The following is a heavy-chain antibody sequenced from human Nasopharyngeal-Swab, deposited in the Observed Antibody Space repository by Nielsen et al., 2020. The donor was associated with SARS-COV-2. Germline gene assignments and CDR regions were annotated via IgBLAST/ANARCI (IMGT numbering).Heavy chain of an antibody. CDR3: ARGLSGVVPAPILGLGPYYYFYYMDV. J-gene: IGHJ6*03. V-gene: IGHV4-59*11. Sequence: SETLSLTCTVSGVSITSQYWSWIRQPPGKGLEWIGSISHNSGTSYNPSLKSRVTISVDTSKSQFSLKLTSVTAADTSVYYCARGLSGVVPAPILGLGPYYYFYYMDVWGKGTTVTVSS. CDR1: GVSITSQY. CDR2: ISHNSGT. D-gene: IGHD2-2*01.